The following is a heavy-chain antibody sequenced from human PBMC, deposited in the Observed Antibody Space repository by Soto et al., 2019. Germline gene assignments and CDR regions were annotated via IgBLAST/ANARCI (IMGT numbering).Heavy chain of an antibody. CDR2: INGYNGNT. V-gene: IGHV1-18*01. Sequence: QVQLVQSGAEVKKPGASVKVSCKASGYIFTSYGVSWVRQAPGQGLEWLGWINGYNGNTNYGQNFQGRVTMTTDTSTSTAYMELRSLRSDDTAVYYCARMGDVTYYYYGMDVWGQGTTVIFSS. CDR3: ARMGDVTYYYYGMDV. D-gene: IGHD3-16*01. CDR1: GYIFTSYG. J-gene: IGHJ6*02.